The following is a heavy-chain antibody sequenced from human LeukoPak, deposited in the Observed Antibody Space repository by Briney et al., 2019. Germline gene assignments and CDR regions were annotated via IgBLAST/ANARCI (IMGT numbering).Heavy chain of an antibody. CDR3: ARHTGTIFVDY. V-gene: IGHV4-39*01. CDR2: IYYSGST. D-gene: IGHD1-1*01. CDR1: GGSISSSSYY. J-gene: IGHJ4*02. Sequence: PSETLSLTCTVSGGSISSSSYYWGWIRQPPGKGPEWIGSIYYSGSTYYNPSLKSRVTISVDTSKNQFSLKLSSVTAADTAVYYCARHTGTIFVDYWGQGTLVTVSS.